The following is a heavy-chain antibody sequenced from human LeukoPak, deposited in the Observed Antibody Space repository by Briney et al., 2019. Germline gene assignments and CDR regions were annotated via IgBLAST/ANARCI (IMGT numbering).Heavy chain of an antibody. V-gene: IGHV3-21*04. CDR3: AKTNGYYSD. CDR1: GFTFSTYS. CDR2: ISSSSAYI. J-gene: IGHJ4*02. D-gene: IGHD3-22*01. Sequence: GGSLRLSCAASGFTFSTYSMNWVRQAPGKGLEWVSSISSSSAYIYYADSVKGRFTISRDNSKNSLSLQVSSLRAEDTAVYYCAKTNGYYSDWGQGTLVTVSS.